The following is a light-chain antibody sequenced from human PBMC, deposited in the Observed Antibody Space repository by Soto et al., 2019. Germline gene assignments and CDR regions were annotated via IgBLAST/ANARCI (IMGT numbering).Light chain of an antibody. CDR3: QQYNNWPLT. V-gene: IGKV3-15*01. J-gene: IGKJ1*01. CDR2: GAS. CDR1: HSVSSN. Sequence: EIVLTQSPATLSFSPGERATLSFRASHSVSSNLAWYQQKPGQAPRLLIYGASTRATGIPARFSGSGSGTEFTLTISSLQSEDFAVYYCQQYNNWPLTFGQGTKVDIK.